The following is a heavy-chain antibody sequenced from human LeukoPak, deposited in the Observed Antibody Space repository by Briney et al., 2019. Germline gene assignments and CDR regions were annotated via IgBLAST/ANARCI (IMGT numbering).Heavy chain of an antibody. Sequence: GASVKFSCKASGYTFTSYYIHWVRQAPGQGLEWMGIINPSAGNTAYPQKFQGRVTMTRDTSMTTLYMELSSLRSDDTAVYYCARDRSSSMVVTALWGFDYWGQGTLVTVSS. CDR2: INPSAGNT. CDR1: GYTFTSYY. J-gene: IGHJ4*02. V-gene: IGHV1-46*01. CDR3: ARDRSSSMVVTALWGFDY. D-gene: IGHD2-21*02.